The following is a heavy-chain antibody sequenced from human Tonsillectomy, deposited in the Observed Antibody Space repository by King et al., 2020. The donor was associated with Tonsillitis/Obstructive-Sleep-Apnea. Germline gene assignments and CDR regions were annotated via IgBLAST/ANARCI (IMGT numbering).Heavy chain of an antibody. CDR3: ARDVRIQLWSGIDY. CDR1: GFTFSDYY. J-gene: IGHJ4*02. V-gene: IGHV3-11*06. CDR2: ISSSSSYT. D-gene: IGHD5-18*01. Sequence: VQLVESGGGLVKPGGSLRLSCAASGFTFSDYYMSWIRQAPGKGLEWVSYISSSSSYTNYADSVKGRFTISRDNAKNSLYLQMNSLRAEDTAVYYCARDVRIQLWSGIDYWGQGTLVTVSS.